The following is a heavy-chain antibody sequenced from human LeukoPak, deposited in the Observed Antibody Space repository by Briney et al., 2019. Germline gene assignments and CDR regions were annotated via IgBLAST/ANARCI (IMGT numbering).Heavy chain of an antibody. J-gene: IGHJ4*02. Sequence: GRSLRLSCAAYGFTLSSYTMYWVRQAQGRGLVWVARFTSDGNSMTYADFVKGRFTVSRDIAKNTLYLQMNSLRAEDTAVYYCARAQVGTPTDCWGQGTLVTVSS. CDR1: GFTLSSYT. CDR3: ARAQVGTPTDC. CDR2: FTSDGNSM. V-gene: IGHV3-74*01. D-gene: IGHD1-26*01.